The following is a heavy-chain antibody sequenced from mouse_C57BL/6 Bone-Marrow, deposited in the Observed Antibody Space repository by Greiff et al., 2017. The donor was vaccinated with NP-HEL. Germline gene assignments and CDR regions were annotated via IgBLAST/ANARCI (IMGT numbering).Heavy chain of an antibody. D-gene: IGHD2-4*01. J-gene: IGHJ2*01. CDR2: ISDGGSYT. V-gene: IGHV5-4*01. CDR3: ARADYDFDY. CDR1: GFTFSSYA. Sequence: EVQVVESGGGLVKPGGSLKLSCAASGFTFSSYAMSWVRQTPEKRLEWVATISDGGSYTYYPDNVKGRFTISRDNAKNNLYLQMSHLKSEDTAMYYCARADYDFDYWGQGTTLTVSS.